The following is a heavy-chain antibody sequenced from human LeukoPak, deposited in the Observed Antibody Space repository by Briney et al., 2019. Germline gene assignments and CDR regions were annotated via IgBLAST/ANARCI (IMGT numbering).Heavy chain of an antibody. V-gene: IGHV4-34*01. Sequence: SETLSLTCAVYGGPFSGYYWSWLRQSPGKGVEWSGEINHSGRTNYNPSLKSRVTISVHTSKNQFSLKLSSVTAADTAVYYCARGRASYDFWSGYLFDYWGQGTLVTVSS. CDR1: GGPFSGYY. CDR3: ARGRASYDFWSGYLFDY. D-gene: IGHD3-3*01. J-gene: IGHJ4*02. CDR2: INHSGRT.